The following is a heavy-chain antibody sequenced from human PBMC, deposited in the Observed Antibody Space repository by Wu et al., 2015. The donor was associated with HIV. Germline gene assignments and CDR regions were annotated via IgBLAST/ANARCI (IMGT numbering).Heavy chain of an antibody. CDR1: GGDFKNNA. CDR3: ATSTIVHITARRVGFRRADWYFNV. D-gene: IGHD5/OR15-5a*01. Sequence: QVQVVQSGSEMKKPGSSVRVSCKASGGDFKNNAISWVRQAPGQGLEWVGGVVPISGSTHSAQRFKDKVTIRADESKTVVFLEMSGLTTEDTAVYYCATSTIVHITARRVGFRRADWYFNVWGRGTLVTVSS. J-gene: IGHJ2*01. V-gene: IGHV1-69*12. CDR2: VVPISGST.